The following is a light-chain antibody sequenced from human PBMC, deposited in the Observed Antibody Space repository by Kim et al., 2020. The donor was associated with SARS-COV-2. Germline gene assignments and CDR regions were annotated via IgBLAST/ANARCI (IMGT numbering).Light chain of an antibody. CDR1: QSVSSK. CDR2: GES. CDR3: QQYDGWPHT. J-gene: IGKJ2*01. Sequence: SVSPGERVTLFCRASQSVSSKVAWFQQNPGQAPRLLVFGESSRATGVPDRFSGSGSGTGFSLTISSLQSEDSAVYYCQQYDGWPHTFGQGTKLEI. V-gene: IGKV3-15*01.